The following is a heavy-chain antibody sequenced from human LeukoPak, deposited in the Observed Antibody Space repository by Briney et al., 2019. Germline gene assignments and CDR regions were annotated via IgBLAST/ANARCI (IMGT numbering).Heavy chain of an antibody. CDR1: GGSISSGSYY. V-gene: IGHV4-61*02. CDR2: IYTSAST. Sequence: PSDTLSLTCTASGGSISSGSYYRSCIRQPPGKALAWLRPIYTSASTNYNPALQSRVTISVDTSNTQSPLKLSSVTAADTAVYYCASSELLWFGELWHWGQGTLVTVSS. D-gene: IGHD3-10*01. J-gene: IGHJ4*02. CDR3: ASSELLWFGELWH.